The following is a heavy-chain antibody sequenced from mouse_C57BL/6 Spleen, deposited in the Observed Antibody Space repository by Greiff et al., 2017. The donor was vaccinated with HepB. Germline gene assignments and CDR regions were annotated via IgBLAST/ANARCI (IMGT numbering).Heavy chain of an antibody. D-gene: IGHD3-3*01. CDR2: INPSSGYT. Sequence: QVQLQQSGAELARPGASVKMSCKASGYTFTSFTMHWVKQRPGQGLEWIGYINPSSGYTKYNQKFKDKATLTADKSSSTAYMQLSSLTSEDSAVYYCARGDDWYFDVWGTGTTVTVSS. CDR3: ARGDDWYFDV. CDR1: GYTFTSFT. V-gene: IGHV1-4*01. J-gene: IGHJ1*03.